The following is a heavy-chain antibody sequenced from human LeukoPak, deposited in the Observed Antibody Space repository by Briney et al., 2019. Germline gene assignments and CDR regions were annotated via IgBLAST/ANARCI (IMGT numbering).Heavy chain of an antibody. Sequence: PSETLSLTCTVSGGSISSGGYYWSWVRQAPGKGLECVANLKQDGSEKYVDSVKGRFTISRDNAKNSLYLQMNSLRVEDTAVYYCARGRQAYSSTWYAIEYWGQGTLVTVSS. J-gene: IGHJ4*02. D-gene: IGHD6-13*01. CDR3: ARGRQAYSSTWYAIEY. V-gene: IGHV3-7*03. CDR1: GGSISSGGYY. CDR2: LKQDGSEK.